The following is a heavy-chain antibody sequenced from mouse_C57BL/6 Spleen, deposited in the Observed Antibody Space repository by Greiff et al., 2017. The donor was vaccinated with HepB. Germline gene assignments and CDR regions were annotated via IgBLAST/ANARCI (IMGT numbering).Heavy chain of an antibody. J-gene: IGHJ3*01. D-gene: IGHD4-1*01. CDR1: GFSLTSYG. CDR3: ARNGGTGTFSFAY. CDR2: IWSGGST. V-gene: IGHV2-2*01. Sequence: QVQLKESGPGLVQPSQSLSITCTVSGFSLTSYGVHWVRQSPGKGLEWLGVIWSGGSTDYNAAFISRLSISKDNSKSQVFFKMNSLQADDTAIYYSARNGGTGTFSFAYWGQGTLVTVSA.